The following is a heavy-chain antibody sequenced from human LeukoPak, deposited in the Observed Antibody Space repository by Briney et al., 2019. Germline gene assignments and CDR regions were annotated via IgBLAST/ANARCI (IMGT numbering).Heavy chain of an antibody. CDR2: ISSSGSTL. J-gene: IGHJ6*02. CDR1: GFTFSSYE. CDR3: ARDRWEKRYYYYGMDV. Sequence: GGSLRLSCAASGFTFSSYEMNWVRQAPGKGLEWVSYISSSGSTLYYADSVKGRFTISRDNAKNSLYLQMNSLRAEDTAVYYCARDRWEKRYYYYGMDVWGQGTTVTVSS. D-gene: IGHD1-26*01. V-gene: IGHV3-48*03.